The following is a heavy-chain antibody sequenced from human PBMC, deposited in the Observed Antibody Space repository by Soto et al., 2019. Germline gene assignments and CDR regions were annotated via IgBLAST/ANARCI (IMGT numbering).Heavy chain of an antibody. Sequence: GGSRRLSCAASGFTFRSFTMNWVRQAPGKGLEWVSTISSNSAYIYYTDALRGRFTISRDNAKNSLHLQMNRLRAEDTAVYYCTRDGPRDSSARGWFDPWGPGTLVTVSS. CDR2: ISSNSAYI. CDR1: GFTFRSFT. CDR3: TRDGPRDSSARGWFDP. V-gene: IGHV3-21*01. D-gene: IGHD6-13*01. J-gene: IGHJ5*02.